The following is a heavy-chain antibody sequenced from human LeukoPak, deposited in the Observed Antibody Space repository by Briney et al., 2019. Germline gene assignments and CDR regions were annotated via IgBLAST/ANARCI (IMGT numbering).Heavy chain of an antibody. J-gene: IGHJ4*02. CDR2: IYYSGST. CDR1: GGSISSYY. V-gene: IGHV4-59*01. Sequence: PSETLSLTCTVSGGSISSYYWSWIRQPPGKGLEWIGYIYYSGSTNYNPSLKSRVTISVDTSKNQFSLKLRSVTAADTAVYYCARVSSGWSTDYYFDYWGQGTLVTVSS. CDR3: ARVSSGWSTDYYFDY. D-gene: IGHD6-19*01.